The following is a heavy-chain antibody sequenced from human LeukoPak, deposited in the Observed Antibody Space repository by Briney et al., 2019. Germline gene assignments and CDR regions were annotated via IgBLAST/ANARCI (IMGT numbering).Heavy chain of an antibody. D-gene: IGHD1-26*01. CDR3: ARDVGAAASLAD. J-gene: IGHJ4*02. CDR1: GYTFNTYA. V-gene: IGHV1-18*01. Sequence: GASVKVSCKASGYTFNTYAMNWVRQAPGQGLEWMGWISAYNGNTNYAQKLQGRVTMTTDTSTSTAYMQLRSLRSDDTAVYYCARDVGAAASLADWGQGTLVTVSS. CDR2: ISAYNGNT.